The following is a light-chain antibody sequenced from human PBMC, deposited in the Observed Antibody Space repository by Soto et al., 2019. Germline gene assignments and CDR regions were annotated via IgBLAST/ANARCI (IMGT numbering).Light chain of an antibody. CDR2: LNSDGSH. V-gene: IGLV4-69*01. Sequence: QAVVTQSPSASASLGASVKLTCTLSSGHSTYVIAWHQQQPERGPRYLMRLNSDGSHFKGDGIPDRFSGSSSGAERYLTISSLQSEDEADYYCQTWGTGIVLFGGGTKLTVL. CDR3: QTWGTGIVL. J-gene: IGLJ2*01. CDR1: SGHSTYV.